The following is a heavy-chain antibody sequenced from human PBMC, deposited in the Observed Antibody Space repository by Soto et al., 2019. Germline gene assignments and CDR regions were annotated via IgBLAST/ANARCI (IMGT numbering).Heavy chain of an antibody. CDR2: ISGSGGST. Sequence: LRLSCAASGFTFSSYAMSWVRQAPGKGLEWVSAISGSGGSTYYADSVKGRFTISRDNSKNTLYLQMNSLRAEDTAVYYWAKASYDILTGYHLNYFDYWGQGTLVTVSS. J-gene: IGHJ4*02. CDR1: GFTFSSYA. D-gene: IGHD3-9*01. CDR3: AKASYDILTGYHLNYFDY. V-gene: IGHV3-23*01.